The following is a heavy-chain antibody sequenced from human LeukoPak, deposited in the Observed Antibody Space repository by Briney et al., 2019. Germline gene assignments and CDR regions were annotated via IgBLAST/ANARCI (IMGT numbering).Heavy chain of an antibody. CDR3: AREPAPLYYYDSSGSQGGY. V-gene: IGHV3-74*01. CDR1: GFTFSSYW. CDR2: INSDGSST. J-gene: IGHJ4*02. D-gene: IGHD3-22*01. Sequence: PGGSLRLSCAASGFTFSSYWMHWVRQAPGKGLVWVSRINSDGSSTSYADSVKGRFTISRDNAKNTLYLQMNSLRAEDTAEYYCAREPAPLYYYDSSGSQGGYWGQGTLVTVSS.